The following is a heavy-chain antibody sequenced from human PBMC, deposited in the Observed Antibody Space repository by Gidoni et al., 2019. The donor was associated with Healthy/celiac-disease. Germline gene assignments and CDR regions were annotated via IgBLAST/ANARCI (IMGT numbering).Heavy chain of an antibody. Sequence: QLQLQESGPGLVKPSETLSLTCTVSGGSISSSSYYWGWIRQPPGKGLEWSGSIYYSGSTSYNPSLKSRVTRSVATSKNQFSLKLSSVTAADTAVYYCARAADYYYYGMDVWGQGTTVTVSS. V-gene: IGHV4-39*01. J-gene: IGHJ6*02. CDR1: GGSISSSSYY. D-gene: IGHD6-13*01. CDR3: ARAADYYYYGMDV. CDR2: IYYSGST.